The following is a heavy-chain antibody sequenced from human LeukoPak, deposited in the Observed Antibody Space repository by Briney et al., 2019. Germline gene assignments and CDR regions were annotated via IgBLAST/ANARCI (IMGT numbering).Heavy chain of an antibody. J-gene: IGHJ6*03. CDR3: AREPHGGSGTYVYYYYYYMDV. V-gene: IGHV4-34*01. CDR2: INHSGST. Sequence: SETLSLTCAVYDGSFSGYYWSWIRQPPGKGLEWIGEINHSGSTNYNPSLKSRVTISVDTSKNQFSLKLSSVTAADTAVYYCAREPHGGSGTYVYYYYYYMDVWGKGTTVTVS. D-gene: IGHD3-10*01. CDR1: DGSFSGYY.